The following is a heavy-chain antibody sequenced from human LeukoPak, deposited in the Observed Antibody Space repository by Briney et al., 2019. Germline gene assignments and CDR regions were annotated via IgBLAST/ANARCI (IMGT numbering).Heavy chain of an antibody. CDR3: AKADRGWGVITKD. Sequence: GGSLRLSCAASGFTFTSYAMSWVRQAPGKGLEWVSAIGGSSDFTYYAECVKGRFTISRDNSKKTLYLQMNSLRAEDTAVYYCAKADRGWGVITKDWGQGTLVTVSS. D-gene: IGHD3-10*01. J-gene: IGHJ4*02. CDR1: GFTFTSYA. V-gene: IGHV3-23*01. CDR2: IGGSSDFT.